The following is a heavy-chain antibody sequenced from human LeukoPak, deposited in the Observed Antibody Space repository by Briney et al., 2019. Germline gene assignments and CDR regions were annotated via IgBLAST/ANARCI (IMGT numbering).Heavy chain of an antibody. V-gene: IGHV1-2*06. D-gene: IGHD2-15*01. Sequence: APVKVSCKTSGYTFTGYYMHWVRQAPGQGLEWMGRINPNSGDTNFAQKFQGRVTLTRDTSISTSYMELSSLRSDDTAVYFCAKVREVGTNIEVVVVDISGAFDMWGQGTMVTVSS. CDR2: INPNSGDT. CDR3: AKVREVGTNIEVVVVDISGAFDM. CDR1: GYTFTGYY. J-gene: IGHJ3*02.